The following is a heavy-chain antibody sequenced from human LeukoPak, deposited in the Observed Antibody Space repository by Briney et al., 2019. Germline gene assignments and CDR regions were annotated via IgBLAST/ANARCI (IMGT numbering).Heavy chain of an antibody. Sequence: SQTLSHTCAISGDRVSSNNAAWNWMRQSPSSGLEWLGRTYYRSRWYNDYAVSVKSRVIISPDTSKNQFSLQLNSVTPEDTALYFCARDYASSKRGFYFYMDVWGKGTTVTVSS. V-gene: IGHV6-1*01. CDR2: TYYRSRWYN. CDR1: GDRVSSNNAA. J-gene: IGHJ6*03. D-gene: IGHD3-10*01. CDR3: ARDYASSKRGFYFYMDV.